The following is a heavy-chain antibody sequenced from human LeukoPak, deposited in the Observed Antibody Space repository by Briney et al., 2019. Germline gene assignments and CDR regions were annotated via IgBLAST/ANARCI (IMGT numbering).Heavy chain of an antibody. CDR1: GFTFSSYG. D-gene: IGHD3-16*01. Sequence: GRSLRLSCAASGFTFSSYGMHWVRQAPGKGLEWVGVIWYDGSNKYYADSVKGRFTISRDNPKNTLYLQINSLRGEDKAVYYCAREGGGVLDYWGQGTLVTVSS. V-gene: IGHV3-33*01. J-gene: IGHJ4*02. CDR3: AREGGGVLDY. CDR2: IWYDGSNK.